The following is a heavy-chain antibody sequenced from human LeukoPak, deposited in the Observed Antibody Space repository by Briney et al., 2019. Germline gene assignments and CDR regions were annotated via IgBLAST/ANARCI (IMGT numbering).Heavy chain of an antibody. CDR1: GGSFSGYY. Sequence: SETLSLTCAVSGGSFSGYYWNWIRQPPGKGLEWIGELNHSGCTNYNPSLKSRVTISVDTSKNQFSLKLSSVTAADTAVYYCARGPRLITMVRGAVFDYWGQGTLVTVSS. D-gene: IGHD3-10*01. CDR2: LNHSGCT. CDR3: ARGPRLITMVRGAVFDY. V-gene: IGHV4-34*01. J-gene: IGHJ4*02.